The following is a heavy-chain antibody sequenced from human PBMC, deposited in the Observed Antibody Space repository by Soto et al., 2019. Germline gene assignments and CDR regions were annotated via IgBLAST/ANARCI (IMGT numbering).Heavy chain of an antibody. D-gene: IGHD3-10*01. CDR3: AACRERFGELSVFDYYYMDV. J-gene: IGHJ6*03. CDR2: ISGSGGST. V-gene: IGHV3-23*01. CDR1: GFTFSSYA. Sequence: GGSLRLSCAASGFTFSSYAMSWVRQAPGKGLEWVSAISGSGGSTYYADSVKGRFTISRDNSKNTLYLQMNSLRAEDTAVYYCAACRERFGELSVFDYYYMDVWGKGTTVTVSS.